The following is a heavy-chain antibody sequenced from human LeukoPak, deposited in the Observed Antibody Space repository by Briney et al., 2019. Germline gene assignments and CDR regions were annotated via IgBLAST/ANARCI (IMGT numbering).Heavy chain of an antibody. D-gene: IGHD2-2*01. V-gene: IGHV3-23*01. CDR3: ARDLGYCSSSSCHHAFDI. CDR2: ISGSGGST. J-gene: IGHJ3*02. Sequence: GGSLRLSCAASGFTFSSYAMSWVRQAPGKGLEWVSAISGSGGSTYYADSVKGRLTISRDNSKNTLYLQMNSLRAEDTAVYYCARDLGYCSSSSCHHAFDIWGQGTMVTVSS. CDR1: GFTFSSYA.